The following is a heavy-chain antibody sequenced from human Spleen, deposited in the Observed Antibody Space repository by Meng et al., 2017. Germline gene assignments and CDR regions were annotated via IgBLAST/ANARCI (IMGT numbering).Heavy chain of an antibody. CDR1: GGSISTNNY. D-gene: IGHD6-19*01. V-gene: IGHV4-39*01. Sequence: QVQLQESGPGLVKPSGTLSLTCAVSGGSISTNNYWGWIRQPPGKGLEWIGSIHYSGTTYHNPSLWGRVTISADTSKNQFSLKLSSVTAADTAVYYCAKHGVWLIWVANWGQGTLVTVSS. J-gene: IGHJ4*02. CDR3: AKHGVWLIWVAN. CDR2: IHYSGTT.